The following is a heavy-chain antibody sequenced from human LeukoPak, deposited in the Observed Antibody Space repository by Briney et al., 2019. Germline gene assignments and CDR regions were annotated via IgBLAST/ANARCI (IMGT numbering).Heavy chain of an antibody. CDR1: GGSISSSSYY. CDR3: ARNPEVVTKGPFDY. D-gene: IGHD4-23*01. V-gene: IGHV4-39*01. J-gene: IGHJ4*02. Sequence: SETLSLTCTVSGGSISSSSYYWGWTRQPPGKGLEWIGSIYYSGSTYYNPSLKSRVTISVDTSKNQFSLKLSSVTAADTAVYYCARNPEVVTKGPFDYWGQGTLVTVSS. CDR2: IYYSGST.